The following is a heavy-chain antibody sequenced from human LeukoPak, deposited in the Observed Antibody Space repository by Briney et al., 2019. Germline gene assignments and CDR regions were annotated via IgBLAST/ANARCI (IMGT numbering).Heavy chain of an antibody. V-gene: IGHV3-48*01. J-gene: IGHJ3*02. CDR1: GFTFNTYN. CDR3: ARDTATSNDAFDI. Sequence: GGSLRLSCGASGFTFNTYNMNWVRQAPGKGLEWVSYISSSSSTIYYADSVKGRFTISRDNAKNSLSLQMNSLRAEDTAVYYCARDTATSNDAFDIWGQGTMVTVSS. D-gene: IGHD1-26*01. CDR2: ISSSSSTI.